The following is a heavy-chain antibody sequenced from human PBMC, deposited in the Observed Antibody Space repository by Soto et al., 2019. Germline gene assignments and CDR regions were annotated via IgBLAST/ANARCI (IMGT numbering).Heavy chain of an antibody. D-gene: IGHD3-16*01. CDR3: ARDLGGGYFDY. J-gene: IGHJ4*02. CDR1: GFTFSSYS. Sequence: GSLRLSCAASGFTFSSYSMNWVRQAPGKGLEWVSYISSSSSTIYYADSVKGRFTISRDNAKNSLYLQMNSLRAEDTAVYYCARDLGGGYFDYWGQGTLVTVSS. V-gene: IGHV3-48*04. CDR2: ISSSSSTI.